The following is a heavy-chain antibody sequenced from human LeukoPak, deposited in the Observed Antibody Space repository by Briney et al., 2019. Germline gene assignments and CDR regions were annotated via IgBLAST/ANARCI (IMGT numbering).Heavy chain of an antibody. D-gene: IGHD1-26*01. CDR3: ARETELYDVGATVRDAFDI. CDR1: GFTFSSYS. V-gene: IGHV3-48*04. J-gene: IGHJ3*02. CDR2: ISSSSSTI. Sequence: PGGSLRLSCAASGFTFSSYSMNWVRQAPGKGLEWVSYISSSSSTIYYADSVKGRFTISRDNAKNSLYLQMNSLRAEDTAVYYCARETELYDVGATVRDAFDIWGQGTMDTVSS.